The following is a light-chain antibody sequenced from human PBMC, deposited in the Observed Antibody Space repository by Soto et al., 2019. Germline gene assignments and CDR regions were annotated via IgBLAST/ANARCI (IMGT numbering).Light chain of an antibody. Sequence: NQSPSTLSASEGDGVTITCRASQSVQTWLAWYQQKPGKAPKLLIYAASTLQSGVPSRFSGSGSGTDFTLTICCLESEDFTTYCCPVSYSYPLTFAGGTKVDIK. J-gene: IGKJ4*01. V-gene: IGKV1-5*01. CDR2: AAS. CDR1: QSVQTW. CDR3: PVSYSYPLT.